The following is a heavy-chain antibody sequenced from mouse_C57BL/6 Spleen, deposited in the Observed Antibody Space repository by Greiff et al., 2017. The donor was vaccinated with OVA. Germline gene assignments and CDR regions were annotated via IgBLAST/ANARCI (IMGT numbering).Heavy chain of an antibody. CDR1: GYTFTSYW. CDR3: ARRAAVEAMDY. CDR2: IDPSDSYT. D-gene: IGHD3-3*01. Sequence: QVQLQQPGAELVMPGASVKLSCTASGYTFTSYWMHWVKQRPGQGLEWIGEIDPSDSYTNYNQKFKGKSTLTVDKSTSTAYMQLSRLTSEDSAVYYCARRAAVEAMDYWGQGTSVTVSS. V-gene: IGHV1-69*01. J-gene: IGHJ4*01.